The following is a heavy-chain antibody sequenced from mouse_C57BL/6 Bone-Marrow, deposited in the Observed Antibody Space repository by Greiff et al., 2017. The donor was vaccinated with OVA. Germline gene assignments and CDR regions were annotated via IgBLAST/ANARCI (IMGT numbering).Heavy chain of an antibody. Sequence: VQLVESGAELVRPGASVKLSCKASGYTFTSYGISWVKQRTGQGLEWIGEIYPRSGNTYYNEKFKGKATLTADKSSSTAYMELRSLTSEDSAVYFCARGYYGSSVFDYWGQGTTLTVSS. V-gene: IGHV1-81*01. D-gene: IGHD1-1*01. J-gene: IGHJ2*01. CDR1: GYTFTSYG. CDR3: ARGYYGSSVFDY. CDR2: IYPRSGNT.